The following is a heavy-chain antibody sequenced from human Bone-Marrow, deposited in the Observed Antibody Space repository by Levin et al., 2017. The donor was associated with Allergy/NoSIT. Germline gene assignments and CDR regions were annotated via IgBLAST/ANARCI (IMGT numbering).Heavy chain of an antibody. V-gene: IGHV3-72*01. CDR2: CRNKVHNYMT. Sequence: LSLTCAVSGFIFSDHYMEWIRQAPGKGLEWVGRCRNKVHNYMTEYAASVQGRFTISRDDSKNSLYLQMDSLNTDDTAVYYCVAWFSGRPVVGGQGTLVTVSS. D-gene: IGHD3-10*01. CDR1: GFIFSDHY. J-gene: IGHJ4*02. CDR3: VAWFSGRPVV.